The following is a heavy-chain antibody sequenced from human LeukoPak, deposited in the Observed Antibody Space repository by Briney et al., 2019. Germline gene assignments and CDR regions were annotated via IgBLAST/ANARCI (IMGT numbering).Heavy chain of an antibody. CDR1: GGTFSNYY. CDR3: ARGPQTDYYDNSGYYFFDY. D-gene: IGHD3-22*01. CDR2: VSHSGTT. V-gene: IGHV4-34*01. J-gene: IGHJ4*02. Sequence: RPSETLSLTCAVYGGTFSNYYWTWIRQPPGEGLEWIGEVSHSGTTNYNPSLKSRVSMSLGTSKNQFSLNMGSVTPADTAVYYCARGPQTDYYDNSGYYFFDYWGRGTLVAVSS.